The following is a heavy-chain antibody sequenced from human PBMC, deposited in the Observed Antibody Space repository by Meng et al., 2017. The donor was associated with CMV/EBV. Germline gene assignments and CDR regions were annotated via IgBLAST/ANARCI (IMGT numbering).Heavy chain of an antibody. CDR3: ARGGITYYGMDV. CDR1: GFTFSSYS. V-gene: IGHV3-21*01. Sequence: GESLKISCAASGFTFSSYSMNWVRQAPGKGLEWVSSISSSSSYIYYADSVKGRFTISRDNAKNSLYLQMNSLRAEDTAVYYCARGGITYYGMDVWGQGTTVTVSS. D-gene: IGHD3-10*01. CDR2: ISSSSSYI. J-gene: IGHJ6*02.